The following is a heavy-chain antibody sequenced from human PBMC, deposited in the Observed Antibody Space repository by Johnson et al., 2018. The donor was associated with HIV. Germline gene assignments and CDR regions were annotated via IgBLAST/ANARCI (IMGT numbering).Heavy chain of an antibody. Sequence: VQLVESGGGVVQPGGSLRLSCAASGFTVSSNYMSWVRQAPGKGLEWVSVTYSGGSTYYADSVKGRFIISRDNSKNTLNLQMNSLRAEDTAVYYCARAYTYGAFDIWGQGTEVTVSS. D-gene: IGHD5-18*01. CDR2: TYSGGST. J-gene: IGHJ3*02. CDR3: ARAYTYGAFDI. V-gene: IGHV3-66*01. CDR1: GFTVSSNY.